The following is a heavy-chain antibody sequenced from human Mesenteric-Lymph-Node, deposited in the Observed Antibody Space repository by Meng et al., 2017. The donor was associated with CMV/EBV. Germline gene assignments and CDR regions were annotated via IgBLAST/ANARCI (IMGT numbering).Heavy chain of an antibody. CDR1: GYTFTSFD. V-gene: IGHV1-8*01. Sequence: SGYTFTSFDINWVRQATGQGLEWMGWMNPNSANTGYAQKFQGRVTMTRDTSINTAYMELSSLRSEDTAVYYCARSIRSSAGLGGALDWGQGTLVTVSS. J-gene: IGHJ4*02. D-gene: IGHD6-13*01. CDR3: ARSIRSSAGLGGALD. CDR2: MNPNSANT.